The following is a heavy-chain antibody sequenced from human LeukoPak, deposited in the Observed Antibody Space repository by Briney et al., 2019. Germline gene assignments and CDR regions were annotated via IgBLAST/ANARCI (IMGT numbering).Heavy chain of an antibody. CDR2: INHSGST. J-gene: IGHJ6*02. CDR3: ARAPARLWYYYYGMDV. CDR1: GGSFSGYY. Sequence: SETLSLTCAVYGGSFSGYYWSWIRQPPGKGLEWIGEINHSGSTNYNPSLTSRVTISVDTSKNQFSLKLSSVTAADTAVYYCARAPARLWYYYYGMDVWGQGTTVTVSS. V-gene: IGHV4-34*01. D-gene: IGHD2-15*01.